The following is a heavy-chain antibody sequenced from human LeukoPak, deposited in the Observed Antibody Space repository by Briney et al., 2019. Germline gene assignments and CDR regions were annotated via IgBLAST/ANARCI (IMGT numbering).Heavy chain of an antibody. CDR1: GYPFNGYY. CDR3: ARDLADDFDSSAINWFDP. J-gene: IGHJ5*02. CDR2: VNPDNGDT. V-gene: IGHV1-2*02. D-gene: IGHD3-22*01. Sequence: GSVKVSCKASGYPFNGYYLHWVRQAPGQGLEWMGWVNPDNGDTNYAEKFEARVTMTRDTSINTAYMEFTSLRSDDTAVYYCARDLADDFDSSAINWFDPWGPGTLVTVSS.